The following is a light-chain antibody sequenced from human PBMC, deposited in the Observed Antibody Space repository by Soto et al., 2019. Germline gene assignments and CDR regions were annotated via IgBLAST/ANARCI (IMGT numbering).Light chain of an antibody. CDR3: QQRSNSPST. CDR2: DAS. CDR1: QSVSSY. V-gene: IGKV3-11*01. Sequence: EIVLTQSPATLSLSPGDRATLSCRASQSVSSYLAWYQQKPGQAHRLLIYDASNRATGIPARFSGSGSGTDFTLTITSLEPEDFAVYYCQQRSNSPSTFGGGTTVEIK. J-gene: IGKJ4*01.